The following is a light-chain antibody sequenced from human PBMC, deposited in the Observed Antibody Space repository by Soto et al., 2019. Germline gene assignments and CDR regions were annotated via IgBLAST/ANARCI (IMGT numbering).Light chain of an antibody. CDR1: QDIRSD. Sequence: AIQMTQSPSSLSASVGDRVTVACRASQDIRSDLGWYQQKPGKAPQLLIYGASRLQSGVPSRFSGSGSGTDFTLTISSLQPEDFATYYCLQDDTYPLTFGGGTNVDIK. J-gene: IGKJ4*01. V-gene: IGKV1-6*01. CDR3: LQDDTYPLT. CDR2: GAS.